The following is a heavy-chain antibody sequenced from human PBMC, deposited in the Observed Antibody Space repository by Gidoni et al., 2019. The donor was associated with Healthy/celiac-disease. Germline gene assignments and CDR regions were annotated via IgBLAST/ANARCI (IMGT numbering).Heavy chain of an antibody. CDR1: GFPFSSYG. CDR2: ISYDGSNK. CDR3: AKGGHSSGWYNAFDI. V-gene: IGHV3-30*18. J-gene: IGHJ3*02. Sequence: QVQLVESGGGVVQPGRSLRLSCAASGFPFSSYGMHWVRQAPGKGLEWVAVISYDGSNKYYADSVKGRFTISRDKSKNTLYLQMNSLRAEDTAVYYCAKGGHSSGWYNAFDIWGQGTMVTVSS. D-gene: IGHD6-19*01.